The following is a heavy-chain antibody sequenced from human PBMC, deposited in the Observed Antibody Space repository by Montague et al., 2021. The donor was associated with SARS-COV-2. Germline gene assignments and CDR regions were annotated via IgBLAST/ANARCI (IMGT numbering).Heavy chain of an antibody. CDR1: GASLNGHY. J-gene: IGHJ6*02. CDR3: ARDTSGHYFRYYGLDV. D-gene: IGHD2/OR15-2a*01. Sequence: SETLSLTCGVIGASLNGHYWSWIRQSPAKGLEWIGGIDGSGTTSYNPSLENRIVISMDKSIFQFSLDLKSVTAADAAVYYCARDTSGHYFRYYGLDVWGPGTTVTVSS. V-gene: IGHV4-34*01. CDR2: IDGSGTT.